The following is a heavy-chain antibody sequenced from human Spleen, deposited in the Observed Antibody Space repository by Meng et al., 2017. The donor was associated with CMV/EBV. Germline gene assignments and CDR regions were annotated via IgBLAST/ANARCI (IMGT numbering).Heavy chain of an antibody. J-gene: IGHJ4*02. V-gene: IGHV4-34*01. D-gene: IGHD6-6*01. CDR1: GGSLSGYY. CDR2: IRHSGDIT. CDR3: ARQYSSSYYSDY. Sequence: TCGVSGGSLSGYYWSWIRQTPGKGLEWIGEIRHSGDITNYNPSLKSRVTISIDTSKKQFSLKLSAVTAADTAVYYCARQYSSSYYSDYWGQGTLVTVSS.